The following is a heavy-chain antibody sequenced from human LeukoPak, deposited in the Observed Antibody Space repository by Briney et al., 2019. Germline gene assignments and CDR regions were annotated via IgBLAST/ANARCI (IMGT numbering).Heavy chain of an antibody. CDR3: AKVPRSGDYVWGASDY. Sequence: GESLKLSCAASGFTFNTYSMIWVRQAPGKGLEWVSYITGSGNTINYADSVKGRFTISRDNAKNSLYLQMNSLRVKDTAVYYCAKVPRSGDYVWGASDYWGQGTLVTVSS. V-gene: IGHV3-48*04. CDR2: ITGSGNTI. D-gene: IGHD3-16*01. CDR1: GFTFNTYS. J-gene: IGHJ4*02.